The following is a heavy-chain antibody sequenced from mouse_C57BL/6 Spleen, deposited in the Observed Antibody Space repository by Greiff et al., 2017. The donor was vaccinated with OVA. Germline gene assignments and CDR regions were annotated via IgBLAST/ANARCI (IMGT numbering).Heavy chain of an antibody. Sequence: EVQLQESGGGLVKPGGSLKLSCAASGFTFSSYAMSWVRQTPEKRLEWVATISDGGSYTYYPDNVKGRFTISRDNAKNNLYLQMSHLKSEDTAMYYCARGGWYFDVWGTGTTVTVSS. V-gene: IGHV5-4*01. J-gene: IGHJ1*03. CDR1: GFTFSSYA. CDR2: ISDGGSYT. CDR3: ARGGWYFDV.